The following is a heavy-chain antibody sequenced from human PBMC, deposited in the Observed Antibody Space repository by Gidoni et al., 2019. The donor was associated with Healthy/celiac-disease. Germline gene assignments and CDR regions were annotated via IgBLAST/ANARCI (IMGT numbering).Heavy chain of an antibody. CDR2: RSYDGSNK. CDR3: AKDEEIVVVAGAFDI. CDR1: GFTFSSYG. J-gene: IGHJ3*02. D-gene: IGHD3-22*01. Sequence: QVQLVESGGGVVQPGSSLSISCAASGFTFSSYGTHWVRQAPGKGLEWGAVRSYDGSNKSYADSVKCRFTISRDNSKNTRYLQMNSLRADDTAVYYCAKDEEIVVVAGAFDIWGQGTMVTVSS. V-gene: IGHV3-30*18.